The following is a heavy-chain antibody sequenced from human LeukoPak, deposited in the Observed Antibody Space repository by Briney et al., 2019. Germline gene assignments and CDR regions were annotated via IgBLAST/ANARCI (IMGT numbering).Heavy chain of an antibody. CDR1: GGSISSYY. J-gene: IGHJ4*02. V-gene: IGHV4-59*01. Sequence: PSETLSLTCTVSGGSISSYYWSWLRQPPGKGLEFIGYIYSSGSTNYNPSLKSRVTISVDTSKNQFSLKLNSVTAADTAVYYCARVVGDGYSDYWGQGTLVTVSS. CDR3: ARVVGDGYSDY. D-gene: IGHD1-26*01. CDR2: IYSSGST.